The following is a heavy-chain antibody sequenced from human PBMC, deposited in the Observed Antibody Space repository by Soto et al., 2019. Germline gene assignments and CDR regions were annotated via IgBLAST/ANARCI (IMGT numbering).Heavy chain of an antibody. CDR1: GFTFSSYA. D-gene: IGHD2-15*01. CDR2: ISGSGGST. J-gene: IGHJ4*02. Sequence: EVQLLESGGGLVQPGGSLRLSCAASGFTFSSYAMSWVRQARGKGLEWVSAISGSGGSTYYADSVKGRFTISRDNSKNTLYLQINSLRAEDTAVYYCAKDSLPGISPRNPFDYWGQGTLVTVSS. V-gene: IGHV3-23*01. CDR3: AKDSLPGISPRNPFDY.